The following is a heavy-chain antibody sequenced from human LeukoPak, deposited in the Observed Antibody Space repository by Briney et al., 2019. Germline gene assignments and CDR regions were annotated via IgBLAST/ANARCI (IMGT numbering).Heavy chain of an antibody. CDR2: ISGSGGST. CDR3: ARDPLRFLEWLSFLDY. CDR1: GFTFSSYA. V-gene: IGHV3-23*01. Sequence: PGGSLRLSCAASGFTFSSYAMSWVRQAPGKGLEWVSAISGSGGSTYYADSVKGRFTISRDNSKNTLYLQMNSLRAEDTAVYYCARDPLRFLEWLSFLDYWGQGTLVTVSS. D-gene: IGHD3-3*01. J-gene: IGHJ4*02.